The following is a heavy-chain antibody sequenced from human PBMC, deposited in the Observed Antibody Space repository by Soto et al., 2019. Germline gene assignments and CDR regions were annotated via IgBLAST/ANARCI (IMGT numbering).Heavy chain of an antibody. V-gene: IGHV1-2*04. J-gene: IGHJ5*02. CDR1: GYTFTGYY. CDR2: INPNSGGT. D-gene: IGHD2-2*01. CDR3: ARGGGYCSSTSCSQGSWFDP. Sequence: ASVKVSCKASGYTFTGYYMHWVRQAPGQGLEWMGWINPNSGGTNYAQKFQGWVTMTRDTSISTAHMELSRLRSDDTAVYYCARGGGYCSSTSCSQGSWFDPWGQGTLVTVSS.